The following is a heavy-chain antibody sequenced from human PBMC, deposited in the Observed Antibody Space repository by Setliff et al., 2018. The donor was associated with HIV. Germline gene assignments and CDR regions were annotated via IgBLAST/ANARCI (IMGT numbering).Heavy chain of an antibody. V-gene: IGHV1-18*01. CDR2: ISTYSDET. CDR3: ARYYYGSGSSSSENWFDP. D-gene: IGHD3-10*01. J-gene: IGHJ5*02. Sequence: ASVKVSCKPSGYTFTTYGLSWVRQAPGQGLEWMGWISTYSDETSSSQNLQGRLTMTTDTSTGTAYMELRSLRSDDTAVYYCARYYYGSGSSSSENWFDPWGQGTLVTVSS. CDR1: GYTFTTYG.